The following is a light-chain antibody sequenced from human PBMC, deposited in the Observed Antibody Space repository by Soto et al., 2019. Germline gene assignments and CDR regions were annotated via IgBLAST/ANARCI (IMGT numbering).Light chain of an antibody. J-gene: IGLJ3*02. Sequence: QPVLTQSSSASASLGSSVKLTCTQSSGDSSYIIAWHQQQPGKAPRYLMKLEGSGSYNKGSGVPDRFSGSSSGADRYLTISNLQFEDEADYYCETWDSNTHTVFGGGTKLTVL. CDR3: ETWDSNTHTV. CDR1: SGDSSYI. V-gene: IGLV4-60*02. CDR2: LEGSGSY.